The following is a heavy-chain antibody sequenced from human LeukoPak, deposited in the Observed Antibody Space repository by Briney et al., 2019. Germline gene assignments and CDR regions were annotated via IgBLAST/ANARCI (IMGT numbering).Heavy chain of an antibody. CDR3: ASAPQLLRAYY. V-gene: IGHV4-61*01. Sequence: SETLSLTCTVSGGSVSSGSYYWSWIRQPPGKGLEWIGYISYSGSTKYNPPLKSRVPISVDTPKNQFSLKLSSVTAADTAVYYCASAPQLLRAYYWGQGTLVTVSS. CDR2: ISYSGST. J-gene: IGHJ4*02. CDR1: GGSVSSGSYY. D-gene: IGHD3-10*01.